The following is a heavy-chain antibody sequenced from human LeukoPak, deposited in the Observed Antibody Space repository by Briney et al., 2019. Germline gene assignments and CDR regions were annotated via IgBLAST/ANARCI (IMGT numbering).Heavy chain of an antibody. D-gene: IGHD3-3*01. V-gene: IGHV1-2*02. CDR2: INPNRGGT. J-gene: IGHJ6*02. CDR1: GYTFTRYY. Sequence: ASVKVSCKASGYTFTRYYMHWVRQAPGQGVEGRGWINPNRGGTKYVQKIQGRVTITRDTYKSKAYMELSRLRSDDTAVYYCARGYDFWSGYYVHYYYGMDVWGQGTTVTVSS. CDR3: ARGYDFWSGYYVHYYYGMDV.